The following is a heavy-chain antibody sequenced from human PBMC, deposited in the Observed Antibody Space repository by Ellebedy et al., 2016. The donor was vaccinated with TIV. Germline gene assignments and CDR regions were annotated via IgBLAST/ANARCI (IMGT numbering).Heavy chain of an antibody. CDR1: GFTFSDYY. Sequence: GGSLRLSCAASGFTFSDYYMSWIRQAPGKGLEWVSYISSSSSYTNYADSVKGRFTISRDNGKSTLYLQMNSLTTDDTALYFCATPIAVAGTYVMDVWGRGTAVTVSS. CDR2: ISSSSSYT. J-gene: IGHJ6*02. D-gene: IGHD6-19*01. V-gene: IGHV3-11*03. CDR3: ATPIAVAGTYVMDV.